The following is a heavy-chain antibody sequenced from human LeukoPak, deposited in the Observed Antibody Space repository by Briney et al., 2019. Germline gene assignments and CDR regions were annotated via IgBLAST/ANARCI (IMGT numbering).Heavy chain of an antibody. CDR2: IDYSGST. J-gene: IGHJ3*02. V-gene: IGHV4-39*01. CDR1: GDSISSSSYY. D-gene: IGHD3-10*01. CDR3: ASRGRGVGGAFDI. Sequence: SETLSLTCTVSGDSISSSSYYWGWIRQPPGKGLEWIGSIDYSGSTYYNPSLKSRVTISVDTSKNQFSLKLSSVTAADTAVYYCASRGRGVGGAFDIWGQGTMVTVSS.